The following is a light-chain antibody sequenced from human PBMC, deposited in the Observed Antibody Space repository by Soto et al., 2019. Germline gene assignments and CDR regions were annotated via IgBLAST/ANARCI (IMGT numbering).Light chain of an antibody. J-gene: IGLJ1*01. CDR3: CSYAGSSTSYV. Sequence: LTHPASVSGAPGQSITISCTGTSSDVGSYTLVSWYQQHPGKAPKLVIFEGSQRPSGVSNRFSGSKSGNTASLTISGLQAEDEADYYCCSYAGSSTSYVFGTGTKVPVL. V-gene: IGLV2-23*01. CDR1: SSDVGSYTL. CDR2: EGS.